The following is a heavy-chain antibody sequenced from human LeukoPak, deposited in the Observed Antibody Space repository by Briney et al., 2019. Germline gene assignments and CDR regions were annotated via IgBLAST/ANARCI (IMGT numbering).Heavy chain of an antibody. CDR3: VRDYYYDSRDSNPRFQQ. CDR2: TSNEVAYN. J-gene: IGHJ1*01. Sequence: RRSRRPSCVPDAFTFSNYAMHWDRHMPDKWRGWGAVTSNEVAYNTHGASVQGPLTTSRDNSNKTLNLQMSNLRADDTGLYYCVRDYYYDSRDSNPRFQQWGQGTLVTVSS. D-gene: IGHD3-22*01. CDR1: AFTFSNYA. V-gene: IGHV3-30*04.